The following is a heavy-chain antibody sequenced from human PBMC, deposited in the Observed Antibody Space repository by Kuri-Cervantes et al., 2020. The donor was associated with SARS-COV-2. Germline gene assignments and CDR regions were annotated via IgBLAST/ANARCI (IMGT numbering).Heavy chain of an antibody. Sequence: GESLKISCAASGFTFSSYAMSWVRQAPGKGLEWVSAISGSGGSTYYADSVKGRFTISRDNGKNSLYLQMDSLRAEDTAVYYCARNNGAQQLVTFYYYYGMDVWGQGTTVTVSS. CDR3: ARNNGAQQLVTFYYYYGMDV. J-gene: IGHJ6*02. V-gene: IGHV3-23*01. D-gene: IGHD6-13*01. CDR2: ISGSGGST. CDR1: GFTFSSYA.